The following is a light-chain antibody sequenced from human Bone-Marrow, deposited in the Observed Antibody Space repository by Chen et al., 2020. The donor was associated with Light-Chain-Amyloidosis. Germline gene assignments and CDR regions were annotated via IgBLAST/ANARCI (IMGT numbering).Light chain of an antibody. CDR2: EVS. CDR1: SSDVGGYNY. CDR3: SSFTSRSTRV. Sequence: QSALTQPASVFGSPGQSITIPCTGTSSDVGGYNYVSWYQHHPGEAPKLMIYEVSNRPSGVSNRFSGSKSGNTASLTISGLQAEDEADYYCSSFTSRSTRVFGGGTKLTVL. V-gene: IGLV2-14*01. J-gene: IGLJ3*02.